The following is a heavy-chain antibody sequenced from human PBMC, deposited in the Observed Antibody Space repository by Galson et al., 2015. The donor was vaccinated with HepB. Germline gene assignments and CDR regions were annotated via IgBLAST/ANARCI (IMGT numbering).Heavy chain of an antibody. J-gene: IGHJ4*02. D-gene: IGHD5-24*01. CDR2: ISASGITT. V-gene: IGHV3-23*01. CDR1: EFPFSTYA. CDR3: AKENSTSVKVGNSFDY. Sequence: SLRLSCAASEFPFSTYAMSWVRQAPGKGLEWVSGISASGITTYYADSVKGRFTISRDNSKNTLYLQMNSLRAEDTAVYYCAKENSTSVKVGNSFDYWGQGTLVTVSS.